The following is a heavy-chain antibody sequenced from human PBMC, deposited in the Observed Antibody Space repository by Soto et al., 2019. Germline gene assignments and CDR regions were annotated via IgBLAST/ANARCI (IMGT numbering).Heavy chain of an antibody. CDR3: TRDDVHCSGGTCYGIPMAV. CDR2: IFSRFFTGSDNT. CDR1: GFAFSDYT. Sequence: GGSLRLSCSASGFAFSDYTMGWVRLTPGKGLEWVSTIFSRFFTGSDNTAYADSVTGRFTISRDNSENTLYLQMSTLGVEDTAVYYCTRDDVHCSGGTCYGIPMAVWGKGTTVTVSS. J-gene: IGHJ6*03. D-gene: IGHD2-15*01. V-gene: IGHV3-23*01.